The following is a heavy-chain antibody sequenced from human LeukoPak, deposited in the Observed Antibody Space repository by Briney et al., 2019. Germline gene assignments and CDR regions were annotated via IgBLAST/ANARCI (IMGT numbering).Heavy chain of an antibody. CDR3: ASWATQNYGSGSYYMFY. Sequence: GGSLRLSCAASGFTFSSYWMHWVRQAPGKGLEWVSYISSSGSTIYYADSVKGRFTISRDNAKNSLYLQMNSLRAEDTAVYYCASWATQNYGSGSYYMFYWGQGTLVTVSS. J-gene: IGHJ4*02. V-gene: IGHV3-48*04. CDR2: ISSSGSTI. CDR1: GFTFSSYW. D-gene: IGHD3-10*01.